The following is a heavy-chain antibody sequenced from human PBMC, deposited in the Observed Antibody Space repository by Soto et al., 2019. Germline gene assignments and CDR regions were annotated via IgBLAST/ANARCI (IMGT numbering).Heavy chain of an antibody. D-gene: IGHD6-19*01. CDR3: ARDRAVAGTAWWFDP. V-gene: IGHV3-30-3*01. CDR1: GFTFSSYA. Sequence: GGSLRLSCAASGFTFSSYAMHWVRQAPGKGLEWVAVISYDGSNKYYADSVKGRFTISRDNSKNTLYLQMNSLRAEDTAVYYCARDRAVAGTAWWFDPWGQGTLVTVSS. J-gene: IGHJ5*02. CDR2: ISYDGSNK.